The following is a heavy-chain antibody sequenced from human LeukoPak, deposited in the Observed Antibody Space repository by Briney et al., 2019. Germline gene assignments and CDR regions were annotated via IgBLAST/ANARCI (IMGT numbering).Heavy chain of an antibody. CDR2: IRSGSSYI. D-gene: IGHD3-22*01. J-gene: IGHJ4*02. CDR3: ARDLRNYYDSSGYYLDY. V-gene: IGHV3-21*01. CDR1: GFTFSSYN. Sequence: GGSLRLSCAASGFTFSSYNMNWVRQAPGKGLEWVSFIRSGSSYIKYADSGKGRFTISRDNAKNSLFLQMNSLSAEDTAVYYCARDLRNYYDSSGYYLDYWGQGTLVTVSS.